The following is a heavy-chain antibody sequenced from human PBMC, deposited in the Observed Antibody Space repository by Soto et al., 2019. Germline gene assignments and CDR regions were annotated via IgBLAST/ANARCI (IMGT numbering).Heavy chain of an antibody. CDR1: GFTFSSYE. J-gene: IGHJ4*02. CDR2: ISSSGSTV. D-gene: IGHD3-22*01. Sequence: GGSLRLSCAASGFTFSSYEMNWVRQAPGKGLEWVSYISSSGSTVYYSDSVKGRFTISRDNAKNSLYLQMNSLRAEDTAVYYCARVTLYDSSGYIYWGQGTLVTVSS. V-gene: IGHV3-48*03. CDR3: ARVTLYDSSGYIY.